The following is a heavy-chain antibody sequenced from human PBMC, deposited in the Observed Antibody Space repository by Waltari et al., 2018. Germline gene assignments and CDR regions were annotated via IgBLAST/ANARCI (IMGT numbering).Heavy chain of an antibody. J-gene: IGHJ6*02. CDR1: GGSFSGYY. CDR3: ARGGLQQPHPTYYYGMAV. D-gene: IGHD6-13*01. V-gene: IGHV4-34*01. Sequence: QVQLQQWGAGLLKPSETLSLICAVYGGSFSGYYWSWIRQPPGKGLEWIGEINHSGSTNYKPSLKSRVTISVDTSKNQFSLKLSSVTAADTAVYYCARGGLQQPHPTYYYGMAVWGQGTTVTVSS. CDR2: INHSGST.